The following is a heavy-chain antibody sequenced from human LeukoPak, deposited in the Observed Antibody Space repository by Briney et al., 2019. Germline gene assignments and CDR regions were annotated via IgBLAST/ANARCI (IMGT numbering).Heavy chain of an antibody. J-gene: IGHJ4*02. CDR1: GFTLSSYA. CDR2: ISGSGGST. Sequence: GGSLRLSCAASGFTLSSYAMSWVRQAPGKGLEWVSAISGSGGSTYYADSVKGRFTISRDNSKNTLYLQMNSLRAEDTAVYYCAKYAYCGGDCYYYFDYWGQGTLVTVSS. D-gene: IGHD2-21*02. CDR3: AKYAYCGGDCYYYFDY. V-gene: IGHV3-23*01.